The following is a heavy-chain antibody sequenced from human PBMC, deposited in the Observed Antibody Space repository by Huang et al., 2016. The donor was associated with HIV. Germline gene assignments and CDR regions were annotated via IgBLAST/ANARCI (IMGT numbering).Heavy chain of an antibody. CDR2: ISISSSHI. CDR1: GFTFTKYN. CDR3: VRDGNQEVIPGGLFDY. D-gene: IGHD2-2*01. V-gene: IGHV3-21*01. Sequence: EVQLVESGGGLVKPGGSLRLSCAASGFTFTKYNWNWVRQAPGKVLELVAFISISSSHIYFADSLKGRFTISRDNAKNSLYLQMNSLRAEDTAIYYCVRDGNQEVIPGGLFDYWGQGTLVTVSS. J-gene: IGHJ4*02.